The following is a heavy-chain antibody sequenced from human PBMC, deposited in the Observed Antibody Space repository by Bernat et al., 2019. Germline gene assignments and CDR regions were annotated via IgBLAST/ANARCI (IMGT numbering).Heavy chain of an antibody. D-gene: IGHD5-18*01. CDR1: GFTFTSSA. CDR2: IVVGSGNT. J-gene: IGHJ6*03. V-gene: IGHV1-58*02. Sequence: QMQLVQSGPEVKKPGTSVKVSCKASGFTFTSSAMQWVRQARGQRLEWIGWIVVGSGNTNYAQKFQDRVTITRDMSTSTAYMELSSLRSEDTAVYYCAAAAGGYREGCGSYCYNSMEVWGKGTPVTVSS. CDR3: AAAAGGYREGCGSYCYNSMEV.